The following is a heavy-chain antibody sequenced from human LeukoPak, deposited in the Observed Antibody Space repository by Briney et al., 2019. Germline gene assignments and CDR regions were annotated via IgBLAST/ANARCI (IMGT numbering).Heavy chain of an antibody. CDR2: IYYSGST. V-gene: IGHV4-31*03. CDR1: GGSISSGGYY. J-gene: IGHJ4*02. CDR3: ARVPITFGGVIVDYFDY. D-gene: IGHD3-16*02. Sequence: SEALSLTCTVSGGSISSGGYYWSWIRQHPGKGLEWIGYIYYSGSTYYNPSLKSRVTISVDTSKNQLSLKLSSVTAADTAVYYCARVPITFGGVIVDYFDYWGQGTLVTVSS.